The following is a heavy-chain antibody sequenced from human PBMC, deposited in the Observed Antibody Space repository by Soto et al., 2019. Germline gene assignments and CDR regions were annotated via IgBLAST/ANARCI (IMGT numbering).Heavy chain of an antibody. Sequence: ASVMVSCKSSGYTFTSYAMHWVRHAPGQRLEWMGWINAGNSDTTYSQKFQGRVTITSDTSASTAYMELTSLRSEDTAVYYCARDFSEVVVAPGYWGQGTLVTVSS. CDR3: ARDFSEVVVAPGY. CDR2: INAGNSDT. CDR1: GYTFTSYA. J-gene: IGHJ4*02. D-gene: IGHD3-22*01. V-gene: IGHV1-3*01.